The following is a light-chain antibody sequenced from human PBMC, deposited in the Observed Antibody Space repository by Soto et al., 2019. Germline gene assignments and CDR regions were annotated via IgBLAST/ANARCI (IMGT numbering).Light chain of an antibody. J-gene: IGLJ2*01. CDR3: SAFTNSSTHVV. CDR1: SGDIGGYNY. CDR2: EVS. V-gene: IGLV2-14*01. Sequence: QSALTQPASVSGSPGQSITISCTGTSGDIGGYNYVSWYQHHPGKAPKLVISEVSHRPSGISNRFSGSKSATTASLTISGLQAEDEADYYCSAFTNSSTHVVFGGGTKVTVL.